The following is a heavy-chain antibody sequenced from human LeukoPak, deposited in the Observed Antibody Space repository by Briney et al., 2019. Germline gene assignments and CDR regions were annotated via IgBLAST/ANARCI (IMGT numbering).Heavy chain of an antibody. V-gene: IGHV1-2*02. D-gene: IGHD3-3*01. J-gene: IGHJ4*02. CDR2: VNPNSGGT. Sequence: SVKVSCKASGYTFTGYYTHWVRQAPGQGLEWMGWVNPNSGGTNYAQKFQGRVTMTRDTSISTAYMELSRLRSDDTAVYYCARDFTIFGVVNRGYFDYWGQGTLVTVSS. CDR1: GYTFTGYY. CDR3: ARDFTIFGVVNRGYFDY.